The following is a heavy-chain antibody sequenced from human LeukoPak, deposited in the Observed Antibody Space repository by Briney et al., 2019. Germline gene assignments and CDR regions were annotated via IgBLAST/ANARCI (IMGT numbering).Heavy chain of an antibody. J-gene: IGHJ6*02. D-gene: IGHD1-1*01. V-gene: IGHV4-59*01. Sequence: SETLSLTCTVSGGSISSNYWSWIRQPPGKGLEWIGYIYHSGGTSYNPSLKSRVTFSVDTSKNQFSLKLNSVTAADTAVYYCARDRWNDAYNGMDVWGQGTTVTVSS. CDR2: IYHSGGT. CDR1: GGSISSNY. CDR3: ARDRWNDAYNGMDV.